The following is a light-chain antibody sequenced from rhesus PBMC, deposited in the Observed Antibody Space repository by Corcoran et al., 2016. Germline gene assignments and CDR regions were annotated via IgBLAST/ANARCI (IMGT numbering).Light chain of an antibody. CDR1: SSNIGTNS. CDR3: DSLDASLGGYI. J-gene: IGLJ1*01. CDR2: DNN. V-gene: IGLV1-60*01. Sequence: QSVLTQPPSASEAARKSVTISCSGSSSNIGTNSFSWYQQVPGTAPKLLIYDNNQRASGVSDRFSGSKSGTSASLAIRGLQTEDEADYYCDSLDASLGGYIFGAGTRLAVL.